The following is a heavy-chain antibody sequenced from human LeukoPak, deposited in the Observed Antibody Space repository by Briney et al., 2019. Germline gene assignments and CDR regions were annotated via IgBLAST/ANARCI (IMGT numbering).Heavy chain of an antibody. Sequence: PSETLSLTCAVYGGSFSGYYWSWIRQPPGKGLEWIGEINHSGSTNYNPSLKSRVTISVDTSKNQFSLKLSSATAADSAVYYCARGQLERRRNYFDYWGQGTLVTVSS. CDR1: GGSFSGYY. D-gene: IGHD1-1*01. CDR3: ARGQLERRRNYFDY. CDR2: INHSGST. J-gene: IGHJ4*02. V-gene: IGHV4-34*01.